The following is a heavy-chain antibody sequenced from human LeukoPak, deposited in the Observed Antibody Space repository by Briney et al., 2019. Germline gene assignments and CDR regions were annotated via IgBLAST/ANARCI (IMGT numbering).Heavy chain of an antibody. D-gene: IGHD6-6*01. CDR1: GYTLTELS. Sequence: GASVKVSCKVSGYTLTELSMHWVRQAPGKGLEWMGGFDPEDGETIYAQKFQGRVTMTEDTSTDTVYMELSSLRSEDTAVYYCATTSDSSSFPFDYWGQGTLVTVSS. J-gene: IGHJ4*02. V-gene: IGHV1-24*01. CDR3: ATTSDSSSFPFDY. CDR2: FDPEDGET.